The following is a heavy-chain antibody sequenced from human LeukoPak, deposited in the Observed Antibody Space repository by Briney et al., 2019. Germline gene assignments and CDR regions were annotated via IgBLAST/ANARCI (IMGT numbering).Heavy chain of an antibody. Sequence: PSETLSLTCIVSGGSINSYYWSWIRQPPGKGLEWIGYIYYSGSTKYNPSLKSRVTISADTSKNQFSLKLSSVTAADTAVYYCARGVRFFHYGMDVWGTGTTVTVSS. CDR3: ARGVRFFHYGMDV. CDR1: GGSINSYY. J-gene: IGHJ6*04. CDR2: IYYSGST. V-gene: IGHV4-59*01. D-gene: IGHD3-3*01.